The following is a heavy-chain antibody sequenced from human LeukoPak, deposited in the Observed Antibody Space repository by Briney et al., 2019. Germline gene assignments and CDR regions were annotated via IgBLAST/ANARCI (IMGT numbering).Heavy chain of an antibody. V-gene: IGHV3-30-3*01. D-gene: IGHD5-18*01. CDR1: GFTFSSYA. CDR2: ISYDGSNK. Sequence: PGGSLRLSCAASGFTFSSYAMHWVRQAPGKGLEWVAVISYDGSNKYCADSVKGRFTISRDNSKNTLYLQMNSLRAEDTAVYYCARDSSWPLKDTAMVTDAFDIWGQGTMVTVSS. CDR3: ARDSSWPLKDTAMVTDAFDI. J-gene: IGHJ3*02.